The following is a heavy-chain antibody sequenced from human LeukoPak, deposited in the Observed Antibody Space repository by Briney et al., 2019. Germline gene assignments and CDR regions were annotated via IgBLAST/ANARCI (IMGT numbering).Heavy chain of an antibody. CDR1: GFTFSSYW. CDR2: IKQDGSEK. J-gene: IGHJ4*02. D-gene: IGHD3-22*01. Sequence: GGSLRLSCAASGFTFSSYWMSWVRQAPGKGLEWVANIKQDGSEKYYVDSVKGRFTISRDNAKNSLYLQMNSLRAEDTAVYYCARDYYDSSGYYRGYYFDYWGQGTLVTVSS. V-gene: IGHV3-7*01. CDR3: ARDYYDSSGYYRGYYFDY.